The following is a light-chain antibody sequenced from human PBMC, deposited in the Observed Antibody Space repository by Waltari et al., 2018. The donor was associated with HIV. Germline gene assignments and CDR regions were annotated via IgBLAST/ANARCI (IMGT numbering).Light chain of an antibody. CDR1: SSSLGTNYD. CDR2: GDY. CDR3: QSYDTIVGGFYV. Sequence: QSVLTQPPSVSGAPGQRVPISCSASSSSLGTNYDVPWYQQLPRAAPKLLIYGDYNRPSGVPERFSASRSGTSASLAITGLQPEDEADYYCQSYDTIVGGFYVFGTGTKVTV. V-gene: IGLV1-40*01. J-gene: IGLJ1*01.